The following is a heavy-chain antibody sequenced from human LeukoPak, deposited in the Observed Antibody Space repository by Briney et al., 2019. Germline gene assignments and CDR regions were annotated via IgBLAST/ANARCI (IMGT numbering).Heavy chain of an antibody. CDR2: SWYDGSTK. CDR3: ARDTTLVTLYYFDS. D-gene: IGHD2-21*02. J-gene: IGHJ4*02. V-gene: IGHV3-33*01. Sequence: GGALRLSCAASGFNLRTYGMHWVRQAPGKGLEWVALSWYDGSTKYYADSVKGRFSISRDNSKNTVYLQMDGLRAEDTAVYYCARDTTLVTLYYFDSWGQGTLVTVSS. CDR1: GFNLRTYG.